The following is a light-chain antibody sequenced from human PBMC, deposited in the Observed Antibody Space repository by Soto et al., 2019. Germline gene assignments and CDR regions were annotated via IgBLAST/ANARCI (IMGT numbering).Light chain of an antibody. V-gene: IGLV2-11*01. J-gene: IGLJ1*01. Sequence: QSVLTQPRSVSGSPGQSVIISCTGTSSDVGGYNYVSWYQQYPGKAPKLMIYDVSKRPSGVPDRFSGSKSGNTASLTISGLQAEDEADYYCCSYAGGYINDVFGTGTKLTVL. CDR1: SSDVGGYNY. CDR2: DVS. CDR3: CSYAGGYINDV.